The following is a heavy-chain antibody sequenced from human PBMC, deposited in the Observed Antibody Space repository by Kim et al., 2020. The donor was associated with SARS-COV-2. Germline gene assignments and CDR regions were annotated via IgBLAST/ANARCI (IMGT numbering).Heavy chain of an antibody. J-gene: IGHJ6*02. CDR3: ARPMGKWLYPYYYYGMDV. Sequence: SETLSLTCAVYGGSFSGYYWSWIRQPPGKGLEWIGEINHSGSTNYNPSLKSRVTISVDTSKNQFSLKLSSVTAADTAVYYCARPMGKWLYPYYYYGMDVWGQGTTVTVSS. V-gene: IGHV4-34*01. D-gene: IGHD3-22*01. CDR2: INHSGST. CDR1: GGSFSGYY.